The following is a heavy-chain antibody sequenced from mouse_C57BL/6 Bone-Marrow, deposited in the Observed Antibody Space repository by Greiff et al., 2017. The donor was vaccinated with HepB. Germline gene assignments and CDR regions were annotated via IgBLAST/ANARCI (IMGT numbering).Heavy chain of an antibody. CDR3: ARRHYSNPYYFDY. J-gene: IGHJ2*01. Sequence: QVQLKESGPELVKPGASVKISCKASGYSFTSYYIHWVKQRPGQGLEWIGWIYPGSGNTKYNEKFKGKATLTADTSSSTAYMQLSSLTSEDSAVYYCARRHYSNPYYFDYWGQGTTLTVSS. CDR1: GYSFTSYY. D-gene: IGHD2-5*01. V-gene: IGHV1-66*01. CDR2: IYPGSGNT.